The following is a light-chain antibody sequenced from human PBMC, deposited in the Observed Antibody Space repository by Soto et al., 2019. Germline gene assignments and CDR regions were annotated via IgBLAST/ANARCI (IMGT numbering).Light chain of an antibody. Sequence: EIVMTQSPATLSVSPGERATLSCRASQSVGSNLAWYQLKPGQAPRLLIYDAFTRVTGIPARFSGSGSGTEFTLTISSLQSEDFAVYYCQQYNNWPRTFGQGTKVEIK. CDR3: QQYNNWPRT. J-gene: IGKJ1*01. CDR1: QSVGSN. CDR2: DAF. V-gene: IGKV3-15*01.